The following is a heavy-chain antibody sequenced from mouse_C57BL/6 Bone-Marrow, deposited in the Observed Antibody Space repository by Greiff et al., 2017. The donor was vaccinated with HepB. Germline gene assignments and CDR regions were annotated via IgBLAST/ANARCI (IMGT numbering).Heavy chain of an antibody. Sequence: EVKLVESGGGLVQPGGSMKLSCAASGFTFSDAWMDWVRQSPEKGLEWVAEIRNKANNHATYYAESVKGRFTISRDDSKSSVYLQMNSLRAEDTGIYYCTRPGFTTVVAKDAMDYWGQGTSVTVSS. CDR2: IRNKANNHAT. D-gene: IGHD1-1*01. J-gene: IGHJ4*01. CDR1: GFTFSDAW. CDR3: TRPGFTTVVAKDAMDY. V-gene: IGHV6-6*01.